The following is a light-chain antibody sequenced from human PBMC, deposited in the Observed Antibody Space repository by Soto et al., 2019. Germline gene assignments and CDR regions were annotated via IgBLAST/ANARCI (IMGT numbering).Light chain of an antibody. CDR3: QQSSDFPLT. J-gene: IGKJ4*01. CDR1: QGISSW. V-gene: IGKV1D-12*01. Sequence: DIEMTQTPSFVSASLGDRVTITCRASQGISSWLAWYQQKPGKAPKLLIYAATILQSGVPSRFSSSESGTDFSLTISRLQPEDFATYFSQQSSDFPLTFGRGTKVDIK. CDR2: AAT.